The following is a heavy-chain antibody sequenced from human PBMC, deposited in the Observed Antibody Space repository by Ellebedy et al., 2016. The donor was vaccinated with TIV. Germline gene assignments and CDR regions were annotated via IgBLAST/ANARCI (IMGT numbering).Heavy chain of an antibody. CDR1: GFPFSNYA. D-gene: IGHD1-7*01. V-gene: IGHV4-34*01. J-gene: IGHJ5*02. CDR3: ARSQNYFDP. CDR2: ANHNGEIT. Sequence: ESLKISCAASGFPFSNYAMSWIRQPPGKGLEWIGEANHNGEITNYNPSLKSPFTISLDTSKNQIFLTLSSVTAADTAVYYCARSQNYFDPWGQGTLVTVSS.